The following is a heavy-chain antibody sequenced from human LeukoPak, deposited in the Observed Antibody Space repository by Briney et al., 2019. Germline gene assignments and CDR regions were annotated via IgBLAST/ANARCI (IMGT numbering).Heavy chain of an antibody. CDR3: AKSNGYFEY. J-gene: IGHJ4*02. CDR1: SSYA. CDR2: ITSSGGRS. D-gene: IGHD3-22*01. Sequence: GGSLRLSCAASSSYAMSWVRQAPGKGLEWVSTITSSGGRSYYADSVKGRFTISRDNSKNTLYLQMNSLRVEDTAVYYCAKSNGYFEYWGQGTLVPVSS. V-gene: IGHV3-23*01.